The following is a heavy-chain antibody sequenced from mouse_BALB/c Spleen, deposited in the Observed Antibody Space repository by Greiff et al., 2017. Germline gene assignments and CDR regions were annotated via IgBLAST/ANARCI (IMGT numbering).Heavy chain of an antibody. CDR1: GYTFSSYW. CDR3: ARGGYGNPLDY. J-gene: IGHJ2*01. D-gene: IGHD2-10*02. CDR2: ILPGSGST. V-gene: IGHV1-9*01. Sequence: QVQLKESGAELMKPGASMKISCKATGYTFSSYWIEWVKQRPGHGLEWIGEILPGSGSTNYNEKFKGKATFTADTSSNTAYMQLSSLTSEDSAVYYCARGGYGNPLDYWGQGTTLTVSS.